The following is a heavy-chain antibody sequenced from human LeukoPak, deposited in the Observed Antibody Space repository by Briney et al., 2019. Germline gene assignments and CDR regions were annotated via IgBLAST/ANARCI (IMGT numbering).Heavy chain of an antibody. J-gene: IGHJ4*02. CDR3: ARDPGWVDFDY. CDR1: GDTVSSNSVA. D-gene: IGHD1-26*01. CDR2: TYYRSKWYN. V-gene: IGHV6-1*01. Sequence: SQTLSLTCAVSGDTVSSNSVAWNCIRQSPSRGLEWLGRTYYRSKWYNDYAPSVKSRITINPDTSKNQFSLQLNSVTPEDTAVYYGARDPGWVDFDYWGQGTLVTVSS.